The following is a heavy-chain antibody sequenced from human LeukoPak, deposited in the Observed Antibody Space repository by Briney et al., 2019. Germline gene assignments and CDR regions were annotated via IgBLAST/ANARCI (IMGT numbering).Heavy chain of an antibody. Sequence: PSETLSLTCAVYGGSFSGYYWSWIRQPPGKGLEWIGEINHSGSTNYNPSLKSRVTISVDTSKNQFSLKLRSATAADTAVYYCASEATVTTSPRRPSINWFDPWGQGTLVTVSS. CDR1: GGSFSGYY. D-gene: IGHD4-17*01. J-gene: IGHJ5*02. CDR2: INHSGST. V-gene: IGHV4-34*01. CDR3: ASEATVTTSPRRPSINWFDP.